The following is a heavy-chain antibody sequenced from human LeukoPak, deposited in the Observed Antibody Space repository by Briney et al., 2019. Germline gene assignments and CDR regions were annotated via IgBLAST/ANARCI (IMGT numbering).Heavy chain of an antibody. Sequence: SVKVSCKASGGTFSSYAISWVRQAPGQGLEWMGGIIPIFGTANYAQKFQGRVTITADESTSTAYMELSSLRSEDTAVYYCARDRFYGDYYFDYWGQGTLVTVSS. J-gene: IGHJ4*02. D-gene: IGHD4-17*01. CDR1: GGTFSSYA. CDR3: ARDRFYGDYYFDY. CDR2: IIPIFGTA. V-gene: IGHV1-69*13.